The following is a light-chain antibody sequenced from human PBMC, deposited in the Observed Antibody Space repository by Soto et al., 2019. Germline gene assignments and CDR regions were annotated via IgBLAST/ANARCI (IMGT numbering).Light chain of an antibody. CDR1: GSDVGGYNY. J-gene: IGLJ1*01. V-gene: IGLV2-11*01. CDR3: CSYAGSPYV. CDR2: DVS. Sequence: SVLTQPRSVSGSPGQSVTISCTGTGSDVGGYNYVSWYQQHPGKAPKLMIYDVSKRPSGVPDRFSGSKSGNTASLTISGLQAEDEADYYCCSYAGSPYVFGTGTKVTVL.